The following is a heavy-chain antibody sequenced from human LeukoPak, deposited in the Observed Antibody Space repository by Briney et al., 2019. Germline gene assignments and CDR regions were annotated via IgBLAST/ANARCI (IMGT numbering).Heavy chain of an antibody. CDR2: FDPEDGET. D-gene: IGHD6-19*01. J-gene: IGHJ4*02. CDR1: GYTLTELS. Sequence: EASVSVSCKVSGYTLTELSMHWVRQAPGKGVEWMGGFDPEDGETIYAQKFQGRVTMTEDTSTDTAYMELSSLRSEDTAVYYCATVALYSSGWYLDYWGQGTLVTVSS. V-gene: IGHV1-24*01. CDR3: ATVALYSSGWYLDY.